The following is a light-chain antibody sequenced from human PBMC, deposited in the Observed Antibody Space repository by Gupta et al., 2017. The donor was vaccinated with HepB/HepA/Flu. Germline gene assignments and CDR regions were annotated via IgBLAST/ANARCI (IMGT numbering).Light chain of an antibody. V-gene: IGKV3-11*01. CDR1: QSVSSY. CDR2: ETF. CDR3: QQRYNWPPT. Sequence: EIVLTQSPATLSLSPGERATLSCRASQSVSSYLAWYQQKPGQAPRLLIYETFTRATGIPARFSGSGSGTDFTLTISSLEPEDVAVYYCQQRYNWPPTFGQGTKVEIK. J-gene: IGKJ1*01.